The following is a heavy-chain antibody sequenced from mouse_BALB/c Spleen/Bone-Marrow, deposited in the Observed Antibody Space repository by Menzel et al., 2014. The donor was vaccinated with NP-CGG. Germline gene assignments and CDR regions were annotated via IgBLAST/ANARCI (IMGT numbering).Heavy chain of an antibody. CDR3: ALYGNYPVH. CDR2: IDPSDSYS. D-gene: IGHD2-1*01. CDR1: GYTSTNYW. V-gene: IGHV1-69*02. J-gene: IGHJ3*01. Sequence: QVQLKESGAELVKPGASVKLSCKASGYTSTNYWMHWVKQRPGQGLEWIGKIDPSDSYSNYNQKLKGKATLTVDKSSSTAYMQLSSLTSEDSAVYYCALYGNYPVHWRQGTLVTVTA.